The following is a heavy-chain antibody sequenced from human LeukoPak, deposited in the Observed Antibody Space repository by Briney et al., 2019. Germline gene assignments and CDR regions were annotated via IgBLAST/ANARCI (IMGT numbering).Heavy chain of an antibody. CDR3: ASGKYDNSGYSGGWYYFDY. CDR2: INHSGSA. D-gene: IGHD3-22*01. CDR1: GGSFSGYY. Sequence: SETLSLTCAVFGGSFSGYYWTWIRQSPGKGLEWIGQINHSGSANYNRSLKSRVTIAIDSSKNQFSLELSSVTAADSAMYYCASGKYDNSGYSGGWYYFDYWGQGSLVTVSS. V-gene: IGHV4-34*01. J-gene: IGHJ4*02.